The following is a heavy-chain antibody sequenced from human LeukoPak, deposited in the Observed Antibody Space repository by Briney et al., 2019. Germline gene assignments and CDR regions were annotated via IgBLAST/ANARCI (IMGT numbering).Heavy chain of an antibody. V-gene: IGHV3-48*02. CDR3: AREWNPSYYNYGVDV. J-gene: IGHJ6*02. Sequence: GGSLRLSCAASGFSFSDSAMHWVRQAPGKGLEWVSYISNSSSTMDYADSVKGRFTISRDNAKNSLYLQMNSLRDEDTAVYYCAREWNPSYYNYGVDVWDQGTTVTVSS. CDR2: ISNSSSTM. CDR1: GFSFSDSA. D-gene: IGHD1-1*01.